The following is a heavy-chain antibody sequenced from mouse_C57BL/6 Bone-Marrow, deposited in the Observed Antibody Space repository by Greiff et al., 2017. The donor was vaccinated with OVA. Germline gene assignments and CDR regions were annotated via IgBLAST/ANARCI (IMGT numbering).Heavy chain of an antibody. Sequence: VQVVESGAELARPGASVKLSCKASGYAFTSYGISWVKQRTGQGLEWIGEIYPRSGNTYYNEKFKGKATLTADKSSSTAYMELRSLTSEDSAVYFWARSVWLLLFDYWGQGTTLTVSS. CDR3: ARSVWLLLFDY. J-gene: IGHJ2*01. D-gene: IGHD2-3*01. CDR2: IYPRSGNT. CDR1: GYAFTSYG. V-gene: IGHV1-81*01.